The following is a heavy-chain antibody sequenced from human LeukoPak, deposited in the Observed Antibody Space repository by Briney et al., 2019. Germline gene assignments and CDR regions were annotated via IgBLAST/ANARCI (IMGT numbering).Heavy chain of an antibody. D-gene: IGHD3-3*01. Sequence: PGGSLRLSCAASGFTLRSYWMSWVRQAPGKGLEWVANIKQDGSEKYYVDSVKGRFTISRDNAKNSLYLQMNSLRAEDTAVYYCARDRTYYDFWSGYYHDAFDIWGQGTMVTVSS. CDR1: GFTLRSYW. J-gene: IGHJ3*02. CDR3: ARDRTYYDFWSGYYHDAFDI. CDR2: IKQDGSEK. V-gene: IGHV3-7*01.